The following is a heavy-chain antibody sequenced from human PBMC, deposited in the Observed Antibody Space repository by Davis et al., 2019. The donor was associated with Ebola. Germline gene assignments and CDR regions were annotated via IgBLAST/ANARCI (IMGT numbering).Heavy chain of an antibody. V-gene: IGHV3-48*02. Sequence: PGGSLRLSCAASGFTFSSYSMNWVRQAPGKGLEWVSSISSSSSTIYYADSVKGRFTISRDNAKNSLYLQMNSLRDEDTAVYYCARDQFRCYPAREEDCGMDVWGQGTTVTVSS. J-gene: IGHJ6*02. CDR2: ISSSSSTI. CDR1: GFTFSSYS. CDR3: ARDQFRCYPAREEDCGMDV. D-gene: IGHD2-15*01.